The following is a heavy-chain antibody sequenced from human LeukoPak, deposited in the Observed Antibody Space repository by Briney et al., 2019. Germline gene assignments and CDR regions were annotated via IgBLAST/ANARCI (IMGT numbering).Heavy chain of an antibody. CDR3: ARDPIEQQLDY. V-gene: IGHV3-21*01. CDR1: GFTFSSYN. D-gene: IGHD6-13*01. Sequence: PGGSLRLSCAASGFTFSSYNMNWVRQAPGKGLEWVSSISSSSYIYYADSVKGRFTIPRDNAKNSLYLQMNSLRAEDTAVYYCARDPIEQQLDYWGQGTLVTVSS. CDR2: ISSSSYI. J-gene: IGHJ4*02.